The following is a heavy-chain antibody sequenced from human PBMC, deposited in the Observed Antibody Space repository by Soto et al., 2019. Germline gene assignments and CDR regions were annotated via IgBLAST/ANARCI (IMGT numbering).Heavy chain of an antibody. J-gene: IGHJ6*02. Sequence: SETLSLTCAVYGGSFSGYYWSWIRQPPGKGLEWIGEINHSGSTNYNPSLKSRVTISVDTSKNQFSLKLSSVTAADTAVYYCARVSETGGYGDYVFYYYYGRDVGGQGTRVTF. CDR1: GGSFSGYY. D-gene: IGHD4-17*01. CDR2: INHSGST. V-gene: IGHV4-34*01. CDR3: ARVSETGGYGDYVFYYYYGRDV.